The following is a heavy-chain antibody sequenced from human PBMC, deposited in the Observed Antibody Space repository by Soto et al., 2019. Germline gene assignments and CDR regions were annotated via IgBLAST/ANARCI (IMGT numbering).Heavy chain of an antibody. CDR3: ARVCGGDCHYGMDV. V-gene: IGHV4-31*03. Sequence: QVQLQESGPGLVKPSQTLSHTCTVAGGSISSGGYYWTWIRQHPGKGLEWIGYIYYSGSTYYNPSLKSRVTISVDTSKNQFSLKLSSVTAADTAVYYCARVCGGDCHYGMDVWGQGTTVTVSS. CDR2: IYYSGST. CDR1: GGSISSGGYY. J-gene: IGHJ6*02. D-gene: IGHD2-21*02.